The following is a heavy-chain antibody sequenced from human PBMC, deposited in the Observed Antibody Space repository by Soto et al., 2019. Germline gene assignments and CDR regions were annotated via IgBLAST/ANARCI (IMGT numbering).Heavy chain of an antibody. CDR3: ARGGGSSSWNFDS. Sequence: GGSLRLSCAASGFTFSSFTMNWVRQASGKGLEWISYITSSSGTIYYADSVKGRFTISRDNAKNSLYLQMNSLRAEDTAVYYCARGGGSSSWNFDSWGQGTRVTVSS. V-gene: IGHV3-48*01. CDR1: GFTFSSFT. D-gene: IGHD6-13*01. J-gene: IGHJ4*02. CDR2: ITSSSGTI.